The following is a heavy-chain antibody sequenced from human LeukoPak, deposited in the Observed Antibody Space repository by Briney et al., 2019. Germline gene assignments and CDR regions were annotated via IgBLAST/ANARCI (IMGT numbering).Heavy chain of an antibody. Sequence: GASVTVSCKASGYTFTGYYMHWVRPAPGQGREGMGWINPNSGGTNYVQKFQGWVTMTRDTSISTAYMELSRLRSDDTAVYYCARGTEVDTAMALGYWGQGTLVTVSS. J-gene: IGHJ4*02. CDR1: GYTFTGYY. D-gene: IGHD5-18*01. CDR3: ARGTEVDTAMALGY. V-gene: IGHV1-2*04. CDR2: INPNSGGT.